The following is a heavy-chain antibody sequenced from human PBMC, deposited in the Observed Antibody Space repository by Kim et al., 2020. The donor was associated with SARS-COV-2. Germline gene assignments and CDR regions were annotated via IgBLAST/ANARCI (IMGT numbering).Heavy chain of an antibody. CDR2: ITTSGSDT. J-gene: IGHJ4*02. Sequence: GGSLRLSCAASGFTFSDHYMHLIRQAPGKGLEWISRITTSGSDTYYTESVKGRFTISRDNAKNSLYLQMDSLRVEDTAVYYCARDPDTSSKVDYWGQGTLVTVSS. D-gene: IGHD6-13*01. CDR1: GFTFSDHY. V-gene: IGHV3-11*01. CDR3: ARDPDTSSKVDY.